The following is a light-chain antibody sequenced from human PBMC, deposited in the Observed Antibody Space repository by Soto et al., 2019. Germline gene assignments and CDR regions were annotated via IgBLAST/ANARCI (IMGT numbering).Light chain of an antibody. Sequence: DIQTTQSPSSLTASIGDRVTISCRASQGFSNSLAWYQQKPGKVPTLLIYGASILQSGVPSRFSGSGSGTEFTLTISCLQPEDVATYFCQKYDSAPLTFGGGTKVEIK. CDR3: QKYDSAPLT. CDR1: QGFSNS. J-gene: IGKJ4*01. V-gene: IGKV1-27*01. CDR2: GAS.